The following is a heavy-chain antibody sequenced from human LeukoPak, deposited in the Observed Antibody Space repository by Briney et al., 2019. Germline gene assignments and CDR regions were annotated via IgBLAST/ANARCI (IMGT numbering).Heavy chain of an antibody. D-gene: IGHD5-24*01. V-gene: IGHV4-59*01. CDR2: IYYSGST. CDR1: GGSISSYY. J-gene: IGHJ4*02. Sequence: SETLSLTCTVSGGSISSYYWSWIRQPPGKGLEWIGYIYYSGSTNYNPSLKSRVTISVDTSKNQFSLKLSSVTAADTAVYYCARGGRWRQLGYFDYWGQGTLVTVSS. CDR3: ARGGRWRQLGYFDY.